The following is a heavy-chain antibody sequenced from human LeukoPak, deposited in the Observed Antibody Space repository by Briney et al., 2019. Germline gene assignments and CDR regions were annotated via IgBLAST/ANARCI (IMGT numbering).Heavy chain of an antibody. CDR1: GFTFSSYA. CDR2: ISSSSSYI. J-gene: IGHJ4*02. CDR3: ARVGIEDY. Sequence: GGSLRLSCAASGFTFSSYAMSWVRQAPGKGLEWVSSISSSSSYIYYADSVKGRSTISRDNAKNSLYLQMNSLRAEDTAVYYCARVGIEDYWGQGTLVTVSS. V-gene: IGHV3-21*01. D-gene: IGHD1-26*01.